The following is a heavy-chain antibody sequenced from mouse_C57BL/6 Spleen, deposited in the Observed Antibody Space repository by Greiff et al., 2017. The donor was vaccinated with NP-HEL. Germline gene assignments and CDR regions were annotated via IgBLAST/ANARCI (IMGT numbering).Heavy chain of an antibody. Sequence: EVQLQQSGPELVKPGASVKISCKASGYTFTDYYMNWVKQSPGKSLEWIGDINPNNGGTSYNQKFKGKATLTVDKSSSTAYMELRSLTSEDSAVYYCASPSSTAWFAYWGQGTLVTVSA. CDR2: INPNNGGT. J-gene: IGHJ3*01. CDR3: ASPSSTAWFAY. V-gene: IGHV1-26*01. CDR1: GYTFTDYY. D-gene: IGHD2-1*01.